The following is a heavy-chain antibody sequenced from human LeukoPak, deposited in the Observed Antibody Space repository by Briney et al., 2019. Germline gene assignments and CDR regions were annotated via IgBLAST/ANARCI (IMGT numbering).Heavy chain of an antibody. CDR3: APDLTTFGGVIVIPYY. D-gene: IGHD3-16*02. Sequence: GASVKVSCKVSGYTLTELSMHWVRQAPGKGLEWMGGFDPEDGETIYAQKFQGRVTMTEDTSTDTAYMELSSLRSEDTAVYYCAPDLTTFGGVIVIPYYWGQGTLVTVTS. CDR1: GYTLTELS. J-gene: IGHJ4*02. V-gene: IGHV1-24*01. CDR2: FDPEDGET.